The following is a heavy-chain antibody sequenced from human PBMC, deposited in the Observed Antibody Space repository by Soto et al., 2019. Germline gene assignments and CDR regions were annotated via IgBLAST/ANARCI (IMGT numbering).Heavy chain of an antibody. CDR2: INHSGST. D-gene: IGHD3-3*01. J-gene: IGHJ6*02. V-gene: IGHV4-34*01. CDR3: ARPLARITIFGVLPGMDV. Sequence: SETLSLTSAEYVGSFSGYYWSWLRQPPGKGLEWMGEINHSGSTNYNPSRKSRVTISVETSKDQFSLKLSSVTAADTAVYYCARPLARITIFGVLPGMDVWGQGATVTVS. CDR1: VGSFSGYY.